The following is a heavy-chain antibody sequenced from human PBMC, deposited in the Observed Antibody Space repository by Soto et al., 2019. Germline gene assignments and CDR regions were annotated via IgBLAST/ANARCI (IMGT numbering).Heavy chain of an antibody. Sequence: SETLSLTCAVYGGSFSGYYWSWIRQPPGKGLEWIGEINHSGSTNYNPSLKSRVTISVDTSKNQFSLKLSSVTAADTAVYYCARGRAYYDSSGYYYWGQGTLVTVSS. CDR3: ARGRAYYDSSGYYY. CDR1: GGSFSGYY. CDR2: INHSGST. D-gene: IGHD3-22*01. J-gene: IGHJ4*02. V-gene: IGHV4-34*01.